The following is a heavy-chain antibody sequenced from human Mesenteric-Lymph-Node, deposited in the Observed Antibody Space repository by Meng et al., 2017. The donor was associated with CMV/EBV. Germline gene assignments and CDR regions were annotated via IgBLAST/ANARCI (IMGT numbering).Heavy chain of an antibody. J-gene: IGHJ4*02. CDR2: INSDGSRT. Sequence: GESLKISCAASGFTFSSYWMFWVRQAPGKGLVWVSHINSDGSRTTYADSVKGRFTISRDNSKNTLYLQMNSLRAEDTAVYYCAKEDYYDSSGYINFDYWGQGTLVTVSS. CDR1: GFTFSSYW. CDR3: AKEDYYDSSGYINFDY. V-gene: IGHV3-74*01. D-gene: IGHD3-22*01.